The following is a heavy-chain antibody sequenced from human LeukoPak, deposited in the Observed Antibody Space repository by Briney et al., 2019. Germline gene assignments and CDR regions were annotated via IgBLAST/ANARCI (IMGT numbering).Heavy chain of an antibody. CDR2: IYTSGST. Sequence: SETLSLTCTVSGGSISSYYWSWIRQPPGKGLEWIGYIYTSGSTNYNPSLKSRVTISVDTSKNQFSLKLSSVTAADTAVYYCARSGLRFLEWLPLAFDIWGQGTMVTVSS. CDR3: ARSGLRFLEWLPLAFDI. D-gene: IGHD3-3*01. J-gene: IGHJ3*02. CDR1: GGSISSYY. V-gene: IGHV4-4*09.